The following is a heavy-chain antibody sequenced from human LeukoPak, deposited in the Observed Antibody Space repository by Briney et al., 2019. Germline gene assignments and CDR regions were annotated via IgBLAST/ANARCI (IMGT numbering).Heavy chain of an antibody. CDR3: ARPDEDRGYSYGYNY. D-gene: IGHD5-18*01. Sequence: VASVKVSCKASGGTFSSYAISWVRQAPGQGLEWVGGIIPIFGTANYAQKFQGRVTITADESTSTAYMELSSLRSEDTAVYYCARPDEDRGYSYGYNYWGQGTLVTVSS. J-gene: IGHJ4*02. V-gene: IGHV1-69*13. CDR1: GGTFSSYA. CDR2: IIPIFGTA.